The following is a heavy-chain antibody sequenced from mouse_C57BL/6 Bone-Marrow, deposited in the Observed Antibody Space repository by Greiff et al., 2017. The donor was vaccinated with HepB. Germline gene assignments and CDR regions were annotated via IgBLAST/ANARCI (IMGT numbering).Heavy chain of an antibody. V-gene: IGHV1-63*01. Sequence: VQLQQSGAELVRPGTSVKMSCKASGYTFTNYWIGWAKQRPGHGLEWIGDIYPGGGYTNYNEKFKGKATLTADKSSSTAYMQFSSLTSEDSAIYYCARYGIYYGNYEGYYFDYWGQGTTLTVSS. CDR3: ARYGIYYGNYEGYYFDY. CDR2: IYPGGGYT. CDR1: GYTFTNYW. J-gene: IGHJ2*01. D-gene: IGHD2-1*01.